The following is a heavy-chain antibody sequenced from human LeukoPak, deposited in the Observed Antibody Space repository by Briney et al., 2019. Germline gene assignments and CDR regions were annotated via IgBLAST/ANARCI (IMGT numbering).Heavy chain of an antibody. V-gene: IGHV4-30-2*01. CDR2: IYHSGST. Sequence: SQTLSLTCAVSGGSISSGGYSWSWIRQPPGKGLEWIGYIYHSGSTYYNPSLKSRVTISVDRSKNQFSLKPSSVTAADTAVYYCARERSGYIDYWGQGTLVTVSS. CDR1: GGSISSGGYS. J-gene: IGHJ4*02. D-gene: IGHD3-3*01. CDR3: ARERSGYIDY.